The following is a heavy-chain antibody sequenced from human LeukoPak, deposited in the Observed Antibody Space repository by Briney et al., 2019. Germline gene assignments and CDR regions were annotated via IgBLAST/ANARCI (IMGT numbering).Heavy chain of an antibody. Sequence: PGGSLRLSYAVSGFPLRGSRLHWVRQAPGKGLEWVSSISSSSNYIYYADSVKGRFTISRDNAKNSLYLQMNSLRAEDTAVYYCTRPFVIRYHYECRGYNDYWGQGTLVTISS. CDR1: GFPLRGSR. CDR3: TRPFVIRYHYECRGYNDY. CDR2: ISSSSNYI. D-gene: IGHD3-22*01. V-gene: IGHV3-21*01. J-gene: IGHJ4*02.